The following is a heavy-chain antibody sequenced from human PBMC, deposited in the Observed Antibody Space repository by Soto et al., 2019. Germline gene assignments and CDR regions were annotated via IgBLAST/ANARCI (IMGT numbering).Heavy chain of an antibody. CDR2: IIPILGIA. J-gene: IGHJ4*02. CDR1: GGTFSSYT. D-gene: IGHD2-15*01. V-gene: IGHV1-69*02. CDR3: AEAPYCSGGSCDTWGFDY. Sequence: QVQLVQSRAEVKKPGSSVKVSCKASGGTFSSYTISWVRQAPGQGLEWMGRIIPILGIANYAQKFQGRVTITADKSTSTAYMELSSLRSEDTAVYYCAEAPYCSGGSCDTWGFDYWGQGTLVTVSS.